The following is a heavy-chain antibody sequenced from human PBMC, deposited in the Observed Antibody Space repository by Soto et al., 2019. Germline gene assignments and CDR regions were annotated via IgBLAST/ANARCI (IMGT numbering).Heavy chain of an antibody. V-gene: IGHV3-23*01. CDR2: ISESGGST. Sequence: GGSLRLSCAASGFSFSDYAMSWVRQAPGKGLDWVSVISESGGSTHYADSVRGRFTVSRDNSKNSLSLRMNSLRDEDTAVYFCAKRSPYSSGWYSPIFDYWGQGARVTVSS. CDR3: AKRSPYSSGWYSPIFDY. J-gene: IGHJ4*02. D-gene: IGHD6-13*01. CDR1: GFSFSDYA.